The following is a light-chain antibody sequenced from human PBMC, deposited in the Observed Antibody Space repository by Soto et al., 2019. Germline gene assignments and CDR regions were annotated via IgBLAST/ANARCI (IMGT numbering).Light chain of an antibody. V-gene: IGKV4-1*01. CDR1: QSVLYSSNNKNY. CDR3: QQYYSTPLT. J-gene: IGKJ3*01. Sequence: DIVLTQSPDSLAVSLGERATINCKSSQSVLYSSNNKNYLAWYQQKPGQPPKLLIYWASTRESGVPDRFSGSGSGTDFPRTISSLQAEDVAVYYCQQYYSTPLTFGPGTKVDIK. CDR2: WAS.